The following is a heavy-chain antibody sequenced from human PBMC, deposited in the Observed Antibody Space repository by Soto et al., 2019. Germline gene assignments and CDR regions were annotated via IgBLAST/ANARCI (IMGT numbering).Heavy chain of an antibody. CDR1: GGSFSGYY. CDR2: INHSGST. V-gene: IGHV4-34*01. J-gene: IGHJ4*02. D-gene: IGHD3-16*02. Sequence: SETLSLTCAVYGGSFSGYYWSWIRQPPGKGLEWIGEINHSGSTNYNPSLKSRVTISVDTSKNQFSLKLSSVTAADTAVYYCASFSYDYIWGSYRQIDYWGQGTLVTVSS. CDR3: ASFSYDYIWGSYRQIDY.